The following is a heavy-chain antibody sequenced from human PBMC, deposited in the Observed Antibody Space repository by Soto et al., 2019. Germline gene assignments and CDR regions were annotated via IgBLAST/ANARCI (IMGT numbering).Heavy chain of an antibody. CDR1: GYTFTSYD. CDR2: MNPNSGNT. J-gene: IGHJ6*02. V-gene: IGHV1-8*01. D-gene: IGHD6-13*01. Sequence: QVQLVQSGAEVKKPGASVKVSCKASGYTFTSYDINWVRQAPGQGLEWMGWMNPNSGNTGYAQKFQGRVTMTRNTSISTAYMELSSLRSEDTAVYYCARDRAGIAAAGANYYYYGMDVWGQGTTVTVSS. CDR3: ARDRAGIAAAGANYYYYGMDV.